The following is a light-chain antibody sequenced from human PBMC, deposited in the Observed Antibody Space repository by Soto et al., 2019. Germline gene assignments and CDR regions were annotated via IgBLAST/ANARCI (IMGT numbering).Light chain of an antibody. CDR2: GAS. CDR3: QQHDSSPWM. CDR1: QSVSNTY. Sequence: EVLLTRSPGTLSLSPGERATLSCRASQSVSNTYVAWYQHIPGQTPRLLIYGASNRATGIPDRFSCSGSGTDFTLTISRLEPEDFEVYYCQQHDSSPWMFGQATKVDIK. J-gene: IGKJ1*01. V-gene: IGKV3-20*01.